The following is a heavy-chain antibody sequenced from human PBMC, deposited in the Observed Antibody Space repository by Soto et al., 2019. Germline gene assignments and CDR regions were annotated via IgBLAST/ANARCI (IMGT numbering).Heavy chain of an antibody. D-gene: IGHD6-13*01. CDR2: INHSGST. J-gene: IGHJ6*02. CDR3: ARRVASSWTSTGRGYYGMDV. Sequence: QVQLQQWGAGLLKPSETLSLTCAVYGGSFSGYCWSWIRQPPGKGLEWIGEINHSGSTNYNPSLKSRVTISVDTSKNQFSLKLSSVTAADMAVYYCARRVASSWTSTGRGYYGMDVWGQGTTVTVSS. V-gene: IGHV4-34*01. CDR1: GGSFSGYC.